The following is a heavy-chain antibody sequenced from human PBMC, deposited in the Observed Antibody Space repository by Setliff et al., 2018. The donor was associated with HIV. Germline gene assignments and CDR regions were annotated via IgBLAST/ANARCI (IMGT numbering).Heavy chain of an antibody. D-gene: IGHD6-6*01. V-gene: IGHV1-18*01. CDR3: ARDKFEQFVRGGGGLDI. CDR1: GYTFISYG. CDR2: ISTYNGNT. J-gene: IGHJ3*02. Sequence: ASVKVSCKASGYTFISYGITWVRQAPGQGLEWMGWISTYNGNTNYAQKLQGRVTMTTDTSTSTAYMELRSLRSDDTAVYYCARDKFEQFVRGGGGLDIWGQGTMVTVSS.